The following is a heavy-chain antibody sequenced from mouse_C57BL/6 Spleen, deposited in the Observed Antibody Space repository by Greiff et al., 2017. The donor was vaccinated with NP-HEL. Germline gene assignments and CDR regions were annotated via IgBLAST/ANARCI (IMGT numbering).Heavy chain of an antibody. V-gene: IGHV1-69*01. D-gene: IGHD1-1*01. CDR3: ARRDYYGHYWCFDV. CDR1: GYTFTSYW. J-gene: IGHJ1*03. Sequence: QVQLQQPGAELVMPGASVKLSCKASGYTFTSYWMHWVKQRPGQGLEWIGEIDPSDSYTNYNQKFKGKSTLTVDKSSSTAYMQLNSLTTEDSAVYYGARRDYYGHYWCFDVWGTGTTVTVSS. CDR2: IDPSDSYT.